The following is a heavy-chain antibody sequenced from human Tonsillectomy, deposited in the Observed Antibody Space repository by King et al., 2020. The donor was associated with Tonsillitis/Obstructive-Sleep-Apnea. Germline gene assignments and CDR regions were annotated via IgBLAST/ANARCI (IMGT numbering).Heavy chain of an antibody. D-gene: IGHD5-12*01. J-gene: IGHJ4*02. CDR2: IYYSGST. V-gene: IGHV4-39*01. CDR1: GGSISSISDY. CDR3: ARLSYSGYVPFDY. Sequence: QLQESGPGLVKPSETLSLTCTVSGGSISSISDYWGWIRQPPGKGLEWIGSIYYSGSTYYNPSLKSRVTISVDTAKNQFSLKLSSVTAADTAVYYCARLSYSGYVPFDYWGQGTLVTVSS.